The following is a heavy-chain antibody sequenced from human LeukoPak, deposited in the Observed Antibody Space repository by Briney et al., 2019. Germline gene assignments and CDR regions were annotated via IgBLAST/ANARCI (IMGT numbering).Heavy chain of an antibody. J-gene: IGHJ3*01. CDR2: INPDGGNT. CDR1: GYTFTNSY. CDR3: ARIRDGYNDAYDL. Sequence: ASVKVSCKASGYTFTNSYIHWVRQAPGQVLEWMGLINPDGGNTNYAQNFQGRVTLTRDTSTSTVYVELSSLRSEDTAIYYCARIRDGYNDAYDLWGQGTAVTVPS. V-gene: IGHV1-46*01. D-gene: IGHD5-24*01.